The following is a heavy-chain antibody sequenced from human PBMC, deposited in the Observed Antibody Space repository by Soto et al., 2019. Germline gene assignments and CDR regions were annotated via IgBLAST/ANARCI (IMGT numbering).Heavy chain of an antibody. CDR3: AHSGYYDSSGYYWGYFDY. V-gene: IGHV2-5*01. CDR1: GFSLSTSGVG. CDR2: IYWNDDK. D-gene: IGHD3-22*01. J-gene: IGHJ4*02. Sequence: QITLKESGPTLVKPTQTLTLTCTFSGFSLSTSGVGVGWIRQPPGKALEWLALIYWNDDKRYSPSLKSRLTIGKDTSKSQVVLTMTNMDPVDTATYYCAHSGYYDSSGYYWGYFDYWGQGTLVTVSS.